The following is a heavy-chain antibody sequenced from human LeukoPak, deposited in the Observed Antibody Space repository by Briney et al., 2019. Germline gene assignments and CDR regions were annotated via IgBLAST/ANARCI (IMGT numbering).Heavy chain of an antibody. V-gene: IGHV4-39*01. CDR3: ARHSKKEIVGATTRAFDI. CDR1: GGSISSSSYY. J-gene: IGHJ3*02. D-gene: IGHD1-26*01. CDR2: IYYSGST. Sequence: SETLSLTCTVSGGSISSSSYYWGWIRQPPGKGLEWIGSIYYSGSTYYNPSLKSRVTISVDTSKNQFSLKLSSVTAADTAVYYCARHSKKEIVGATTRAFDIWGRGTMVTVSS.